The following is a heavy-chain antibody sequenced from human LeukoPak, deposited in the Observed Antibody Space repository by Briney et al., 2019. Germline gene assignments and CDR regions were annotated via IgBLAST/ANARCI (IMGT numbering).Heavy chain of an antibody. CDR1: GGSINSTRYY. Sequence: SETLSLTCTVSGGSINSTRYYWGWIRQPPGKGLEWIGSIYYSGDTHYNPSLRSRVTISVETSKNQFSLEMNSMTAADTSVYYCATGSMTTRYYYYFYMDVWGKGTTVTVSS. CDR3: ATGSMTTRYYYYFYMDV. D-gene: IGHD4-11*01. J-gene: IGHJ6*03. CDR2: IYYSGDT. V-gene: IGHV4-39*01.